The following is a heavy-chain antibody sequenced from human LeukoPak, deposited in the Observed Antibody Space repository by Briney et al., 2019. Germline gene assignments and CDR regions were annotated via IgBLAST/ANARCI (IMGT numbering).Heavy chain of an antibody. Sequence: ASVKVSCKASGYTFTDYYMHWVRQAPGQGLEWMGWINPHSGGTDHAQKFQGRVTMTRDTSIRTVYMDLSGLISDDTAIYYCAKMGNCDSSGCTPADYWGQGTLVTVSS. J-gene: IGHJ4*02. CDR1: GYTFTDYY. CDR3: AKMGNCDSSGCTPADY. V-gene: IGHV1-2*02. CDR2: INPHSGGT. D-gene: IGHD2-15*01.